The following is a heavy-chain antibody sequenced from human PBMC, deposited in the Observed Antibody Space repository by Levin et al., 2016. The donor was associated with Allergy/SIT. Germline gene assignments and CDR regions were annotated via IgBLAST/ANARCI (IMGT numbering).Heavy chain of an antibody. V-gene: IGHV3-64D*06. CDR1: GFTFSSYA. D-gene: IGHD3-9*01. CDR2: ITGEGTNT. CDR3: VKASRPPSRYFDWLSTYFDY. J-gene: IGHJ4*02. Sequence: GESLKISCSASGFTFSSYAMHWVRQAPGQGLEYVSAITGEGTNTYHADSVKGRFTISRDNSKNTLYLQMSSLRGDDTAVYYCVKASRPPSRYFDWLSTYFDYWGQGTQVAVSS.